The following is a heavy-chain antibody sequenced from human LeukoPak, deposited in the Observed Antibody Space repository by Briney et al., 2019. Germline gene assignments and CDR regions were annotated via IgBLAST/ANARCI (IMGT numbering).Heavy chain of an antibody. D-gene: IGHD3-3*02. CDR1: GFIFSTHA. V-gene: IGHV3-23*01. J-gene: IGHJ4*02. CDR2: ISGGGGSP. Sequence: GGSLRLSCTASGFIFSTHAITWVRQAPGKGLDWVSIISGGGGSPYYADSVKGRFTISRDNSKNTVYLQMNTLRTEDTAVYYCAKFKVSSISFIDFWGQGTLVTVSS. CDR3: AKFKVSSISFIDF.